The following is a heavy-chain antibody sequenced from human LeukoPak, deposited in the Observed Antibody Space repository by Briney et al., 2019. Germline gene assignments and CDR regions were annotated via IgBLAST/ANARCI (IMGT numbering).Heavy chain of an antibody. CDR1: GGTFSSYA. Sequence: ASVKVSCKASGGTFSSYAISWVRQAPGQGLEWMGRIIPILGIANYAQKFQGRVTITADKSTSTAYMELSSLRSEDTAVYYCARALRSGYYTGNAYYYYYYMDVWGKGTTVTVSS. D-gene: IGHD3-3*01. CDR3: ARALRSGYYTGNAYYYYYYMDV. J-gene: IGHJ6*03. CDR2: IIPILGIA. V-gene: IGHV1-69*04.